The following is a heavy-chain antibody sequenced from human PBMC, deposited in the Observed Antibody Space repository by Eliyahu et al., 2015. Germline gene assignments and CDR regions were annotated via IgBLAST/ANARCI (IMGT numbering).Heavy chain of an antibody. J-gene: IGHJ4*02. Sequence: TFSSYGMHWVRQAPGKGLEWVAVIWYDGSNKYYADSVKGRFTISRDNSKNTLYLQMNSLRAEDTAVYYCARATRVAARFLIDXWGQGTLVTVSS. D-gene: IGHD6-6*01. V-gene: IGHV3-33*01. CDR3: ARATRVAARFLIDX. CDR1: TFSSYG. CDR2: IWYDGSNK.